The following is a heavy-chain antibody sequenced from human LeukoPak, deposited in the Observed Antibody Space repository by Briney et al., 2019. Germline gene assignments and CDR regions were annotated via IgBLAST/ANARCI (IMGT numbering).Heavy chain of an antibody. J-gene: IGHJ4*02. Sequence: PSETLSLTCTVSGGSISSSSYYWGWIRQPPGKGLEWIGSIYYSGSTYYNPSLKSRVTISVDTSKNQFSLKLSSVTAADTAVYYCARRDTGGYFAYWGQGTLVTVSS. CDR2: IYYSGST. CDR3: ARRDTGGYFAY. CDR1: GGSISSSSYY. V-gene: IGHV4-39*01. D-gene: IGHD6-13*01.